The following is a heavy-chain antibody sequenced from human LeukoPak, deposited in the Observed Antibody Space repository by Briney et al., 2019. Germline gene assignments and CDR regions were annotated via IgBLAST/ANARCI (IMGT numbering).Heavy chain of an antibody. Sequence: GRSLRLSCAASGFTFSSYGMHWVRQAPGKGLEWVALISHSGSEKYYADSVEGRFTISRDNSRNTLYLQMNSLSVEDTAFYYCAKDLANSWTIDYWGQGTLVTVSS. CDR2: ISHSGSEK. D-gene: IGHD1-1*01. J-gene: IGHJ4*02. CDR1: GFTFSSYG. V-gene: IGHV3-30*18. CDR3: AKDLANSWTIDY.